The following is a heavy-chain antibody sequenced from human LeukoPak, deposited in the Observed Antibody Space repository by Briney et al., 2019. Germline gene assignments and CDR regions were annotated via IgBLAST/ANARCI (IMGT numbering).Heavy chain of an antibody. D-gene: IGHD6-19*01. Sequence: PGGSLRLSCAASGFTFSRYAMSWVRQAPGKGLEWVSAISGSGGSTYYADSVKGRFTISRDNSKNTLYLQMNSLRAEDTAVYYCAKDSVAGMCFDYWGQGTLVTVSS. J-gene: IGHJ4*02. CDR1: GFTFSRYA. V-gene: IGHV3-23*01. CDR3: AKDSVAGMCFDY. CDR2: ISGSGGST.